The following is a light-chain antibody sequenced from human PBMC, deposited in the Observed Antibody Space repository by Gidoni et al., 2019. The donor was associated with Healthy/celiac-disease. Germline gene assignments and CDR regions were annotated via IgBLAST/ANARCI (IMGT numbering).Light chain of an antibody. V-gene: IGKV1-13*02. CDR3: PQFNRYPPSIT. J-gene: IGKJ5*01. CDR2: DAS. CDR1: QGISSA. Sequence: ASQLTQSQSSLSASVGDRVTITCRASQGISSALAWYQQKPGKAPKLLIYDASSLESGVPSRFSGSGSGTDFTLTISSLQPEDFAPYFCPQFNRYPPSITFGQGTRLEI.